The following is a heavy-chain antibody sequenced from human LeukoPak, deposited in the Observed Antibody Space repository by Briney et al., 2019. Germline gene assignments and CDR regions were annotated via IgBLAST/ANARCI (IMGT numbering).Heavy chain of an antibody. J-gene: IGHJ4*02. CDR1: GFTFSTYA. CDR2: FSGSGGGT. Sequence: PGGSLRLSCAASGFTFSTYAMSWVRQAPGKGLEWVSSFSGSGGGTYYADSVKGRFTISRDNSKNTLYLQMNSLRAEDTAVYYCARVNDILTGYYNGYFNYWGQGTLVTVSS. V-gene: IGHV3-23*01. D-gene: IGHD3-9*01. CDR3: ARVNDILTGYYNGYFNY.